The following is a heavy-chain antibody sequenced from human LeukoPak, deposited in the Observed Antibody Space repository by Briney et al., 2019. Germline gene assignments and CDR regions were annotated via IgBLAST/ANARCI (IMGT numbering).Heavy chain of an antibody. V-gene: IGHV3-7*04. D-gene: IGHD1-26*01. CDR2: IKEDGSET. J-gene: IGHJ4*02. CDR3: ARDLHPRYYLPDY. CDR1: AFASSSNW. Sequence: GGSLRLSCVASAFASSSNWMSWVRQAPGKGLEWVASIKEDGSETYYVDSVKGRFTISRDNAKNSLYPQMNSLRAEDTAVYYCARDLHPRYYLPDYWGQGTLVTVSS.